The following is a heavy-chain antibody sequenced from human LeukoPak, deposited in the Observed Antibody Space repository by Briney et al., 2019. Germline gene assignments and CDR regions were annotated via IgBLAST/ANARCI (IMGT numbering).Heavy chain of an antibody. V-gene: IGHV4-34*01. J-gene: IGHJ6*03. Sequence: SETLSLTCTVSGGSISSYYWSWIRQPPGKGLEWIGEINHSGSTNYNPSLKSRVTISVDTSKNQFSLKLSSVTAADTAVYYCARVRHGDYAYYYMDVWGKGTTVTISS. D-gene: IGHD4-17*01. CDR2: INHSGST. CDR1: GGSISSYY. CDR3: ARVRHGDYAYYYMDV.